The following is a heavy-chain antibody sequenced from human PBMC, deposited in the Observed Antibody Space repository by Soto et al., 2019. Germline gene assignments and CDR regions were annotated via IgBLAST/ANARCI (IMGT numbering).Heavy chain of an antibody. CDR3: AKDRAGYSSSWRNYYYYGMDV. CDR2: ISGSGGST. CDR1: GFTFSSYA. Sequence: GGSLRLSCAASGFTFSSYAMSWVRQAPGKGLEWVSAISGSGGSTYYADSVKGRFTISRDNSKNTLYLQMNSLRAEDTAVYYCAKDRAGYSSSWRNYYYYGMDVWGQGTTVTVS. J-gene: IGHJ6*02. D-gene: IGHD6-13*01. V-gene: IGHV3-23*01.